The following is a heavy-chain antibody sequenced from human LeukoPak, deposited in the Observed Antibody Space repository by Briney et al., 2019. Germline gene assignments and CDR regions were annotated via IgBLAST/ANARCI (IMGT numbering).Heavy chain of an antibody. CDR3: ARGGLSGSGSIDY. D-gene: IGHD3-10*01. CDR2: ISAYNGKT. J-gene: IGHJ4*02. CDR1: GFTFTSHG. V-gene: IGHV1-18*04. Sequence: GASVKVSCKASGFTFTSHGFTWVRQAPGQGLEWMGWISAYNGKTNYAQKLRGRVTMSTDTSTSTVYMELRSLRSDDTALYYCARGGLSGSGSIDYWGQGTLVTVSS.